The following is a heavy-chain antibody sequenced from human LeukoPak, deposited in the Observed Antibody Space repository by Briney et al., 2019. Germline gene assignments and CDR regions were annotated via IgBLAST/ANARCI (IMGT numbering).Heavy chain of an antibody. D-gene: IGHD3-10*01. CDR1: GGTFSSYA. Sequence: ASVKVSCKASGGTFSSYAISWVRQAPGQGLEWMGGIIPIFGTANYAQKFQGRVTITTDESTSTAYMELSSLRSEDTAVYYCATGELGGVVRGVKHYYYMDVWGKGTTVTVSS. J-gene: IGHJ6*03. V-gene: IGHV1-69*05. CDR3: ATGELGGVVRGVKHYYYMDV. CDR2: IIPIFGTA.